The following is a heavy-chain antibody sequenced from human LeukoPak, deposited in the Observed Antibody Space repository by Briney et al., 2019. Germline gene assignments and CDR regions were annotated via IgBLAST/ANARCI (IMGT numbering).Heavy chain of an antibody. Sequence: GGSLRLSCAASGFIFDHYALHWVRQAPGKGLEWVSGINSNGNILGYADSVKGRFTISRDNAKNSLFLQMNSLKVEDTALYYCAKDVVADVNWGQGTLVTVSS. J-gene: IGHJ4*02. V-gene: IGHV3-9*01. CDR3: AKDVVADVN. CDR2: INSNGNIL. D-gene: IGHD2-21*01. CDR1: GFIFDHYA.